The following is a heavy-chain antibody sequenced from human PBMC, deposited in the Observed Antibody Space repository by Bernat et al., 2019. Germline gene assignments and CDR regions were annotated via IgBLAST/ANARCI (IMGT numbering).Heavy chain of an antibody. CDR1: GFTFSDYY. CDR2: ISNSSSSYT. CDR3: ARGTSTSAPYMDV. J-gene: IGHJ6*03. V-gene: IGHV3-11*05. Sequence: QVQLVESGGGLVKPGGSLRLSCAASGFTFSDYYMTWIRQAPGKGLEWVSYISNSSSSYTNYADSVKGRFTISRDNAKNSLYLQMNSLRAEDTAVYYCARGTSTSAPYMDVWGKGTTVTVSS.